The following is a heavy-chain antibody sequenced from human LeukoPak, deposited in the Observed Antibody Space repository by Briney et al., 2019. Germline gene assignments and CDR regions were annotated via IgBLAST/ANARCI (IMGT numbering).Heavy chain of an antibody. Sequence: KYGESLKISCKGSGYSFTSYWIGWVRQMPGKGLEWMGIIYPGDSDTRYSPSFQGQVTIPADKSISTAYLQWSSLKASDTAMYYCARRAYCDGDCTIAYQHYYAMDVWGQGTTVTVSS. CDR3: ARRAYCDGDCTIAYQHYYAMDV. V-gene: IGHV5-51*01. J-gene: IGHJ6*02. CDR1: GYSFTSYW. CDR2: IYPGDSDT. D-gene: IGHD2-21*02.